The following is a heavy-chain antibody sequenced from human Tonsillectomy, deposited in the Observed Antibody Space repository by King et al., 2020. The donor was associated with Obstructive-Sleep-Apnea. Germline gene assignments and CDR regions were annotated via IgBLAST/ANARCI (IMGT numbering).Heavy chain of an antibody. Sequence: QLQESGPGLVKPSQTLSLICTVSGGSISSGGYYWSWIRQHPGKGLEWIGYIYYSGGTYYNPSLKSRVTMSVDTSKNHFSLNLSSVTAADTAVYFCARERGYCTGGNCYPFHDAFDIWGQGTLVTVSS. V-gene: IGHV4-31*03. J-gene: IGHJ3*02. CDR3: ARERGYCTGGNCYPFHDAFDI. CDR2: IYYSGGT. D-gene: IGHD2-15*01. CDR1: GGSISSGGYY.